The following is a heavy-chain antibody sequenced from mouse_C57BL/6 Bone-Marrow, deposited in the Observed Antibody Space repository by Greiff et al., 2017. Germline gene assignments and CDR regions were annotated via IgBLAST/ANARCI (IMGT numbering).Heavy chain of an antibody. CDR2: IYPRDGST. Sequence: VQLQQSGPELVKPGASVKLSCKASGYTFTSYDINWVKQRPGQGLEWIGWIYPRDGSTKYNEKFKGKATLTVDTSSSTVYMERHSLTSDDSEVYFSSRSNYFAWFAYWGKGTLVTVSA. V-gene: IGHV1-85*01. CDR3: SRSNYFAWFAY. CDR1: GYTFTSYD. J-gene: IGHJ3*01. D-gene: IGHD2-5*01.